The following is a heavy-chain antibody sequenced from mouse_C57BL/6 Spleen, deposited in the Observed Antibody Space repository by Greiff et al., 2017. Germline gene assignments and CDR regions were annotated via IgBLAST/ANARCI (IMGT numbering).Heavy chain of an antibody. V-gene: IGHV6-6*01. CDR2: IRNKANNHAT. Sequence: EVKVEESGGGLVQPGGSMKLSCAASGFTFSDSWMDWVRQSPEKGLEWVAGIRNKANNHATYYAESVKGRFTISRDDSKSSVYLQMNSLRAEDTDIYYCTVRAGVTFDYWGQGTTLTVSS. J-gene: IGHJ2*01. D-gene: IGHD2-2*01. CDR1: GFTFSDSW. CDR3: TVRAGVTFDY.